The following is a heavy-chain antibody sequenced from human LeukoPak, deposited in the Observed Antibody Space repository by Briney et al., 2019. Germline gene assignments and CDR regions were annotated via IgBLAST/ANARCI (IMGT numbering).Heavy chain of an antibody. Sequence: GGSLRLSCAASGFTFSSYSMNWVRQAPGKGLEWVATIKQDGSDQYYVDSLKGRFTISRDNANNSLYLQMNILRVEDTAVYYCARGAWRQFDNWGQGTLVTVSS. CDR3: ARGAWRQFDN. CDR1: GFTFSSYS. V-gene: IGHV3-7*05. CDR2: IKQDGSDQ. D-gene: IGHD5-24*01. J-gene: IGHJ4*02.